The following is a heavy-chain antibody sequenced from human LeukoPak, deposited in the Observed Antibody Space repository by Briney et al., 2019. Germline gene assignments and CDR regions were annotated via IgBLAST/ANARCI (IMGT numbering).Heavy chain of an antibody. D-gene: IGHD3-22*01. J-gene: IGHJ4*02. Sequence: GGSLRLSCASSGFTFDDYAMHWVRQAPGKGLKWVSLISGDGGSTYYADPVKGRFTISRDNSKNSLYLQMNSLRTEDTALYYCAKDPYYYDSSGYLDYWGQGTLVTVSS. CDR2: ISGDGGST. CDR3: AKDPYYYDSSGYLDY. V-gene: IGHV3-43*02. CDR1: GFTFDDYA.